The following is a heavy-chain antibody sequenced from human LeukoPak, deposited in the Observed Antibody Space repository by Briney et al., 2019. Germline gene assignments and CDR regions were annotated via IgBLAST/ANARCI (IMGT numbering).Heavy chain of an antibody. CDR3: AREGGWDYYYGMDV. D-gene: IGHD6-19*01. CDR2: INGDGSST. J-gene: IGHJ6*02. Sequence: GGSLRLSCAASGFTFSNYWMHWVRQAPGKGLFWVSRINGDGSSTNYADSVKGRFTISRDNAKNTLYLQMNSLRAEDTAVYYCAREGGWDYYYGMDVWGQGTTVTVSS. V-gene: IGHV3-74*01. CDR1: GFTFSNYW.